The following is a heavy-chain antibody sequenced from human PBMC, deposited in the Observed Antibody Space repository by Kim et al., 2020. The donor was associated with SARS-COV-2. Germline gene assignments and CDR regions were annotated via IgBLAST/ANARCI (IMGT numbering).Heavy chain of an antibody. CDR3: ARLSLGVWGSYRYGMDV. D-gene: IGHD3-16*02. J-gene: IGHJ6*02. V-gene: IGHV4-59*08. Sequence: LKSRVTISVDTSKNQFSMKLSSVTAADTAVYYCARLSLGVWGSYRYGMDVWGQGTTVTVSS.